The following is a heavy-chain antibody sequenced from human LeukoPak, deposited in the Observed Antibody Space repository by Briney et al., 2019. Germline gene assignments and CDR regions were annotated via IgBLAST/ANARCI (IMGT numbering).Heavy chain of an antibody. Sequence: ASGKVSCKASGYTVTSYGIRWVRQAPGQGLEWMGWISAYNGNTNYAQKLQGRVTMTTDTSTSTAYMELRSLRSDHTAVYYCARVYYYGSGRIYYYYYGMDVWGQGTTVTVSS. CDR1: GYTVTSYG. CDR3: ARVYYYGSGRIYYYYYGMDV. CDR2: ISAYNGNT. J-gene: IGHJ6*02. V-gene: IGHV1-18*01. D-gene: IGHD3-10*01.